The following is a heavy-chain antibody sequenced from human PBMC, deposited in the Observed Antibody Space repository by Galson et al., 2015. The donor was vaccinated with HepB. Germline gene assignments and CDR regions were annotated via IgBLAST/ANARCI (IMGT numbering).Heavy chain of an antibody. CDR2: INHSGST. CDR1: GGSFRGNY. Sequence: ETLSLTCAVYGGSFRGNYWSWIRQPPRKGLEWIGEINHSGSTNYNPSLKSRVTISLDTSKKQFSLKLSSVTAADTAVYYCAGYSSAWASFDFWGQGTMVTVSS. V-gene: IGHV4-34*01. J-gene: IGHJ3*01. CDR3: AGYSSAWASFDF. D-gene: IGHD6-19*01.